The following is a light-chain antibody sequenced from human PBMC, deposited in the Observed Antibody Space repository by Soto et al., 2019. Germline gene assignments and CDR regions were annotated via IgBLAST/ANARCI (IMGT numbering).Light chain of an antibody. CDR1: SNDVGGYNY. CDR2: DVS. J-gene: IGLJ1*01. Sequence: QSVLTQPRSVSGSPGQSVTISCTGTSNDVGGYNYVSWYQQHPGKAPKLMIYDVSERPSGVPDRFSGSKSGNTASLTISGLQAEDEADYYCCSFAGSSYVFGTGTKVTVL. V-gene: IGLV2-11*01. CDR3: CSFAGSSYV.